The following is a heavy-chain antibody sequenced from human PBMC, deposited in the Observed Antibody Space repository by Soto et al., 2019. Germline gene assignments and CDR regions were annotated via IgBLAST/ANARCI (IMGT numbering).Heavy chain of an antibody. J-gene: IGHJ6*02. D-gene: IGHD2-15*01. CDR1: GDSVSSNGAC. V-gene: IGHV6-1*01. Sequence: PSQTLSLTCVISGDSVSSNGACWNWIRQSPSRGPQWLGRIYYRSKWFHDYAASVESRMAINPDTSRNQFSLQLNYVTPEDTAVYYCARVHCSAGTCLDGLDFWGQGTTVTVSS. CDR2: IYYRSKWFH. CDR3: ARVHCSAGTCLDGLDF.